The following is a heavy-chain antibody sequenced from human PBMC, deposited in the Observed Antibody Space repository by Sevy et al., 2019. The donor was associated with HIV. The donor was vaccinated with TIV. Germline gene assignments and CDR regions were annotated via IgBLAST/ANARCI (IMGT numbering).Heavy chain of an antibody. J-gene: IGHJ4*02. Sequence: GGSLRLSCAASGFTVRKYAMHWVRQAPGKGLEWVALISYDGDTKYYAEPVKGRFTISRDNSESTLYLHMNSLRAEDTAVYYCAPPRLWSINYWGQGTLVTVSS. D-gene: IGHD3-10*01. CDR1: GFTVRKYA. CDR3: APPRLWSINY. V-gene: IGHV3-30-3*01. CDR2: ISYDGDTK.